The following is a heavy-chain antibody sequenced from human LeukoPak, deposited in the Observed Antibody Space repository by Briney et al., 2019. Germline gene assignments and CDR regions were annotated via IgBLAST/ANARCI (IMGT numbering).Heavy chain of an antibody. CDR1: GFTFNNYA. CDR2: IGSNGDDK. CDR3: ARDLDGDEDFDY. D-gene: IGHD5-24*01. V-gene: IGHV3-48*03. Sequence: PGGSLRLSCAVSGFTFNNYAINWVRQAPGKGLEWLSYIGSNGDDKLYADSVKGRFTISRDDAKNSAYLQMNILRDEDTALYYCARDLDGDEDFDYWGQGTLVTVSS. J-gene: IGHJ4*02.